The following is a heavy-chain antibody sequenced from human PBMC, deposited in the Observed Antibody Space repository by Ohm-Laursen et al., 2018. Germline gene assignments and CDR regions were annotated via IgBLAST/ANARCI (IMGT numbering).Heavy chain of an antibody. J-gene: IGHJ4*02. CDR1: GFSLNNYA. V-gene: IGHV3-9*01. CDR3: VKGYYSDSSGHFDY. Sequence: SLRLSCAASGFSLNNYAMHWVRQAPGKGLEWVSGISWNSGDIGYADSVKGRFTISRDNAKNSLHLQMNSLTVEDTALYYCVKGYYSDSSGHFDYWGQGTLVTVSS. CDR2: ISWNSGDI. D-gene: IGHD3-22*01.